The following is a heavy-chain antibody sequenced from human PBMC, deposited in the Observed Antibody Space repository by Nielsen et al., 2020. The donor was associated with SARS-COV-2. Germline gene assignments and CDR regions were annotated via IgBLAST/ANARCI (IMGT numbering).Heavy chain of an antibody. Sequence: GESLKISCAASGFTFSSYAMSWVRQAPGKGLEWVSAISGSGGSTYYADSVKGRFTISRDNSKNTLYLQMNSLRAEDTAVYYCAKGVMTTVTTFDYWGQGTLVTVSS. CDR1: GFTFSSYA. J-gene: IGHJ4*02. CDR3: AKGVMTTVTTFDY. D-gene: IGHD4-17*01. CDR2: ISGSGGST. V-gene: IGHV3-23*01.